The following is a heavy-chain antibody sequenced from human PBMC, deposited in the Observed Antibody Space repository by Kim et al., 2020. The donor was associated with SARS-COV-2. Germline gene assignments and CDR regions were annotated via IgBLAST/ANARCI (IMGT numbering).Heavy chain of an antibody. Sequence: GGSLRLSCAASGFTFSSYWMHWVRQAPGKGLVWVSRINSDGSSTSYADSVKGRFTISRDNAKNTLYLQMNSLRAEDTAVYYCARVKVTMVRGVISLYYYYGMDVWGQGTTVTVSS. CDR3: ARVKVTMVRGVISLYYYYGMDV. J-gene: IGHJ6*02. V-gene: IGHV3-74*01. CDR2: INSDGSST. CDR1: GFTFSSYW. D-gene: IGHD3-10*01.